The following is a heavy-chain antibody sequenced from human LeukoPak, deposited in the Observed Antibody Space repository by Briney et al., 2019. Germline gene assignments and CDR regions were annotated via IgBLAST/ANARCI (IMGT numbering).Heavy chain of an antibody. CDR1: GFTFSSYA. D-gene: IGHD3-16*02. CDR3: ARVLSGMRIDP. Sequence: GGSLRLSCSASGFTFSSYAMHWVRQAPGKGLEYVSAINSNGDITDYADSVKGRFTISRDNSKNTLYLQMNSLRDEDTAVYYCARVLSGMRIDPWGQGTLVTVSS. V-gene: IGHV3-64*04. CDR2: INSNGDIT. J-gene: IGHJ5*02.